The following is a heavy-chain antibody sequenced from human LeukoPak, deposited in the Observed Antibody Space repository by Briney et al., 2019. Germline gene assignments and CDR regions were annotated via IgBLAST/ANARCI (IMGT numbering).Heavy chain of an antibody. CDR2: ISSSGSTI. V-gene: IGHV3-48*03. Sequence: GRSLRLSCAASGFTFSSYEMNWVRQAPGKGLEWVSYISSSGSTIYYADSVKGRFTISRDNAKNSLYLQMNSLRAEDTAVYYCARVGYYDSSGYYDYWGQGTLVTVSS. CDR3: ARVGYYDSSGYYDY. D-gene: IGHD3-22*01. CDR1: GFTFSSYE. J-gene: IGHJ4*02.